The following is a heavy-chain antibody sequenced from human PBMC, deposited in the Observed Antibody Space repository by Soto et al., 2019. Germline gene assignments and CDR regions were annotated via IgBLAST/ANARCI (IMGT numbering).Heavy chain of an antibody. CDR1: GVSISSSNW. V-gene: IGHV4-4*02. J-gene: IGHJ6*02. Sequence: XETLSLTCAFSGVSISSSNWWSWVRQPPGKGLEWIGEIYHSGSTNYNPSLKSRVTISVDKSKNQFSLKLSSVTAADTAVYYCARVVLRFLEWTAERGAMDVRGQGTTVTVSS. CDR3: ARVVLRFLEWTAERGAMDV. D-gene: IGHD3-3*01. CDR2: IYHSGST.